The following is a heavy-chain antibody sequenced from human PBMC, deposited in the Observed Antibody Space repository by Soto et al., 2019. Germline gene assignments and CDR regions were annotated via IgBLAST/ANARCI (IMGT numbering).Heavy chain of an antibody. V-gene: IGHV3-53*01. D-gene: IGHD3-16*01. CDR3: VRPRPSGENYGMDV. J-gene: IGHJ6*02. CDR1: GLTVSHNY. Sequence: LRLSCVASGLTVSHNYMAWVRQAPEMGLEWVSILYTEGTTYYADSVKGRFTISRDSSKNTLFLQMDSLRAEDTAVYYCVRPRPSGENYGMDVWGQGTTVTVSS. CDR2: LYTEGTT.